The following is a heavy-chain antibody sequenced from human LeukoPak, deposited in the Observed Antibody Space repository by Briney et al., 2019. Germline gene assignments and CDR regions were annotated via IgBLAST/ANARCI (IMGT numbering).Heavy chain of an antibody. D-gene: IGHD6-19*01. J-gene: IGHJ5*02. CDR2: IYYSGST. V-gene: IGHV4-31*11. CDR1: GGSISSGGYY. Sequence: PSETLSLTCAVSGGSISSGGYYWSWIRQHPGKGLEWVGYIYYSGSTYYNPSLKSRVTISIDTSKNQFSLMLSSVTAADTAVYYCARYLGYSSGWYGWFDPWGQGTLVTVSS. CDR3: ARYLGYSSGWYGWFDP.